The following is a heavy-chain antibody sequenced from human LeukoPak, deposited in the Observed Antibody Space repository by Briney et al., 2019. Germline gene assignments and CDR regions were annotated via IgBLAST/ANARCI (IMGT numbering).Heavy chain of an antibody. J-gene: IGHJ3*02. D-gene: IGHD3-16*01. CDR1: GGSISSSSYY. Sequence: SETLSLTCTVSGGSISSSSYYWGWIRQPPGKGLEWIGSIYYSGSTYYNPSLKSRVTISVDTSKNQFSLKLSSVTAADTAVYYCAREVGLYRRPDAFDIWGQGTMVTVSS. CDR3: AREVGLYRRPDAFDI. CDR2: IYYSGST. V-gene: IGHV4-39*07.